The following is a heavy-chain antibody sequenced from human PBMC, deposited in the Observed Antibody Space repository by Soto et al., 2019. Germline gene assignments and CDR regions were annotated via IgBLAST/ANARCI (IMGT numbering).Heavy chain of an antibody. CDR1: GYTLTELS. CDR2: FDPEDGET. J-gene: IGHJ6*02. CDR3: ARDAYYDMGV. V-gene: IGHV1-24*01. Sequence: ASVKVSCKVSGYTLTELSMHWVRQAPGKGLEWMGGFDPEDGETIYAQKFQGRFTISRDNSKNTLYLQMSSLRAEDTAVYYCARDAYYDMGVWGQGTTVTVSS.